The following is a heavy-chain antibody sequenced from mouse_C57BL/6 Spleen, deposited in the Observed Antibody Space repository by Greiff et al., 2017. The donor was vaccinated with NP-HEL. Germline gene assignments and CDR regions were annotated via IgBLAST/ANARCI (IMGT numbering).Heavy chain of an antibody. CDR3: ARSNYGSSSRYFDV. D-gene: IGHD1-1*01. J-gene: IGHJ1*03. V-gene: IGHV1-55*01. Sequence: QVQLQQPGAELVKPGASVKMSCKASGYTFTSYWITWVKQRPGQGLEWIGDIYPGSGSTNYNEKFKSKATLTVDTSSSTAYMQLSSLTSEDSAVYYCARSNYGSSSRYFDVWGTGTTVTVSS. CDR1: GYTFTSYW. CDR2: IYPGSGST.